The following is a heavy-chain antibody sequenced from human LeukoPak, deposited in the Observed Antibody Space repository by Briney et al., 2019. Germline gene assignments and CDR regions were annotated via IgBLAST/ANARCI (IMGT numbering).Heavy chain of an antibody. V-gene: IGHV3-48*01. J-gene: IGHJ4*02. CDR2: ISSSSSTI. CDR1: GFTFSSYS. D-gene: IGHD3-22*01. CDR3: ARDRHKYNYDSGGYPPY. Sequence: GSLRLSCAASGFTFSSYSMLWVRQAPGKGLEWVSSISSSSSTIYYADSVKGRFTISRDNAKNSLYLQMSTLRAEDTAVYYCARDRHKYNYDSGGYPPYWGQGTLVTVSS.